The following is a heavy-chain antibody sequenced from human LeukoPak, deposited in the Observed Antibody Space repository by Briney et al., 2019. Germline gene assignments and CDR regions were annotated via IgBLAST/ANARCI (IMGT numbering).Heavy chain of an antibody. CDR1: GGSFSGYY. CDR3: ARVQLGMHYFDY. CDR2: IYYSGST. J-gene: IGHJ4*02. Sequence: PSETLSLTCAVSGGSFSGYYWSWIRQHPGKGLEWIGYIYYSGSTYYNPSLKSRVTISVDTSKNQFSLKLSSVTAADTAVYYCARVQLGMHYFDYWGQGTLVTVSS. D-gene: IGHD2-2*01. V-gene: IGHV4-31*11.